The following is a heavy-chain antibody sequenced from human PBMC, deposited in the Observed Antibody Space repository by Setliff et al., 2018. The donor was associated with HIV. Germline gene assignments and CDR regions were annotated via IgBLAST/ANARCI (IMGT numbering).Heavy chain of an antibody. D-gene: IGHD3-22*01. Sequence: PGESLRISCETSGYIFTHYWIGWVRQMPGKGLECMGIIYPNDFDTKYSPSFQGQVTISADRSTNTAYLEWSSLKASDTAMYYCAKAGRGIYYTGGYYYDGFDVWGQGTMVTVS. V-gene: IGHV5-51*01. CDR2: IYPNDFDT. J-gene: IGHJ3*01. CDR3: AKAGRGIYYTGGYYYDGFDV. CDR1: GYIFTHYW.